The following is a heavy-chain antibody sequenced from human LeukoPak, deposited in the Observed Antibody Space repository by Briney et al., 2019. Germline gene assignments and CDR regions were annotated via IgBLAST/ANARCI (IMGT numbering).Heavy chain of an antibody. J-gene: IGHJ4*02. Sequence: PSETLSLTCSVSDGSINSYYWNWIRRPPGKGLEWIGYIYYNGNTNYSPSLKSRVTISVDTSKNQFSLKLSSVAAADTAVYYCARDYGDYFDYWGQGTLVTVSS. CDR1: DGSINSYY. CDR2: IYYNGNT. D-gene: IGHD4-17*01. CDR3: ARDYGDYFDY. V-gene: IGHV4-59*01.